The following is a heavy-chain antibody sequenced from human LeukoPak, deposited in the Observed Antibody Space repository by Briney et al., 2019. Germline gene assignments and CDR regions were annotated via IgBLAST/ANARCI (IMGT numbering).Heavy chain of an antibody. D-gene: IGHD3-22*01. V-gene: IGHV3-23*01. CDR1: GFTFSSYA. Sequence: GGSLRLSCAASGFTFSSYAMSWVRQAPGKGLEWVSAVSGSGGSTYYADSVKGRFTISRDNSKNTLYLQMNSLRAEDTAVYYCAKRITLIVVVPVVDYWGQGTLVTASS. CDR2: VSGSGGST. J-gene: IGHJ4*02. CDR3: AKRITLIVVVPVVDY.